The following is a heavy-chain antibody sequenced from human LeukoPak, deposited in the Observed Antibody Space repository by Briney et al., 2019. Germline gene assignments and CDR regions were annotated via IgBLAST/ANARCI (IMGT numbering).Heavy chain of an antibody. CDR2: VYYTGNT. Sequence: SSETPSLTCTVSGGSISSYYWSWIRQPPGNRLEWIGYVYYTGNTNYNPSLRSRVTISVDTSKNQFSLKLSSVTAADTAVYYCARGIDAFDIWGQGTMVTVSS. CDR1: GGSISSYY. V-gene: IGHV4-59*12. D-gene: IGHD2/OR15-2a*01. CDR3: ARGIDAFDI. J-gene: IGHJ3*02.